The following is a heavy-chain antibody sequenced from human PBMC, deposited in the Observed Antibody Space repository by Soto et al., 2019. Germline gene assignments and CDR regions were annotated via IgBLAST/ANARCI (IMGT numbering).Heavy chain of an antibody. Sequence: GESVKISGKASGYKFTTFWLNWVLQTPGKGLEWLGRIDPTDSFTNYSPPFEGHVTISVDRSISTAYLQWNSLQASDTAIYYCARPASGGSRDAFDVWGQGTTVTVSS. D-gene: IGHD2-15*01. CDR1: GYKFTTFW. J-gene: IGHJ3*01. V-gene: IGHV5-10-1*01. CDR3: ARPASGGSRDAFDV. CDR2: IDPTDSFT.